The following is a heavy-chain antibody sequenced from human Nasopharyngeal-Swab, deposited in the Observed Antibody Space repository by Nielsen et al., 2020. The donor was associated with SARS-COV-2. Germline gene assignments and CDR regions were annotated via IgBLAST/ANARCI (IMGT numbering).Heavy chain of an antibody. J-gene: IGHJ6*02. Sequence: GESLKISGAASGFTFSNYNMNWVRQAPGKGLEGVSSISSSTTYIYYADSVKGRFTISRDNAKNSLYLQMNSLRAEDTAVYYCARDGLDYDFWSAYFMDVWGQGTTVTVSS. D-gene: IGHD3-3*01. CDR2: ISSSTTYI. V-gene: IGHV3-21*01. CDR1: GFTFSNYN. CDR3: ARDGLDYDFWSAYFMDV.